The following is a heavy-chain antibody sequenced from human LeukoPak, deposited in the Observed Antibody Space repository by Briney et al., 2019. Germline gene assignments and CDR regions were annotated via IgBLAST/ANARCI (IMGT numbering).Heavy chain of an antibody. V-gene: IGHV4-38-2*02. J-gene: IGHJ4*02. CDR3: ARDSDIRWFYK. CDR2: VSHSGTT. Sequence: SETPSLTCSVSGDSMSDYYWGWIRQPPGEGLEWTGTVSHSGTTYYNPSLKSRATISIDTSKDQFSLRLSSVTAADTAVYYCARDSDIRWFYKWGQGILVTVSP. CDR1: GDSMSDYY. D-gene: IGHD2-15*01.